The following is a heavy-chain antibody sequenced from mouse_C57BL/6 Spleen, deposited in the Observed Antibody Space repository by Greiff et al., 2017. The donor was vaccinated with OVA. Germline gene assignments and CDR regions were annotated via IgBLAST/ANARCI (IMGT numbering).Heavy chain of an antibody. Sequence: VQLQQSGPELVKPGASVKISCKASGYSFTGYYMNWVKQSPEKSLEWIGEFNPSTGGTTYNQKFKAKATLTVDKSSSTAYMQLESLTSEDSAVYYCARRSSGLDYWGKGTTLTVSS. CDR3: ARRSSGLDY. D-gene: IGHD3-2*02. V-gene: IGHV1-42*01. CDR2: FNPSTGGT. CDR1: GYSFTGYY. J-gene: IGHJ2*01.